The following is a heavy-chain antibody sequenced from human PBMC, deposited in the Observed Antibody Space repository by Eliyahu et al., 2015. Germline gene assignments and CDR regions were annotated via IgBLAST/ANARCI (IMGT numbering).Heavy chain of an antibody. CDR1: GFXFDXYA. CDR2: ISWNSGSI. Sequence: EVQLVESGGGLVQPGRSLRLXCAASGFXFDXYAMHWVRQAPGKGLEXVSGISWNSGSIGYADSVKGRFTISRDNAKNSLYLQMNSLRAEDTALYYCAKGQWFGESGSFDYWGQGTLVTVSS. J-gene: IGHJ4*02. V-gene: IGHV3-9*01. CDR3: AKGQWFGESGSFDY. D-gene: IGHD3-10*01.